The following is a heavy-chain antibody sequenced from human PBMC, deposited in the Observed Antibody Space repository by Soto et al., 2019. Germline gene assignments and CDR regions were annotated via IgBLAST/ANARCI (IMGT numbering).Heavy chain of an antibody. V-gene: IGHV1-46*01. CDR1: GYTFTSYY. J-gene: IGHJ4*02. CDR3: ARSIVVVTALDY. D-gene: IGHD2-21*02. CDR2: INPSGGST. Sequence: ASVKVSCKASGYTFTSYYMHWVRQAPGQGLEWMGRINPSGGSTRYAQKFQGRVTITRDTSASTAYMELSSLRSEDTAVYYCARSIVVVTALDYWGQGTLVTVSS.